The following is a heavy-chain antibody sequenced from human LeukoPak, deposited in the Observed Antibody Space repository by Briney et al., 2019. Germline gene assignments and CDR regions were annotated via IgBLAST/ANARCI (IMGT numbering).Heavy chain of an antibody. J-gene: IGHJ4*02. CDR1: GGSIGSGTYY. Sequence: PSETLSLTCTVSGGSIGSGTYYWGWIRQSPGKGLEWIGSIFYSGSTNYNPSLKSRVTISVHTSKNQFSLKLSSVTAADTAVYYCARDVLAAPGTFDYWGQGALVTVSS. V-gene: IGHV4-39*07. CDR2: IFYSGST. CDR3: ARDVLAAPGTFDY. D-gene: IGHD6-13*01.